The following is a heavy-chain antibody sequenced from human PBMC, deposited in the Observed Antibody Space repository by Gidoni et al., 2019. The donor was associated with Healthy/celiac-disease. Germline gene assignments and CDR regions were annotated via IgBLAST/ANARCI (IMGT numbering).Heavy chain of an antibody. CDR1: GYTFTSYG. CDR3: ARVPVGHEPMTAMVTRYYYYGMDV. V-gene: IGHV1-18*01. CDR2: ISAYNGNT. D-gene: IGHD5-18*01. J-gene: IGHJ6*02. Sequence: QVQLVQSGAEVKKPGASVKVSCKASGYTFTSYGISWVRQAPGQGLEWMGWISAYNGNTNYAQKLQGRVTMTTDTSTSTAYMELRSLRSDDTAVYYCARVPVGHEPMTAMVTRYYYYGMDVWGQGTTVTVSS.